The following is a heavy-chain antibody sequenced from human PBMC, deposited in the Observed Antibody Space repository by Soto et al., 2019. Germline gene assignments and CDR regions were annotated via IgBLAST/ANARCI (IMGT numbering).Heavy chain of an antibody. J-gene: IGHJ4*02. D-gene: IGHD4-17*01. CDR2: IIPIFNTA. Sequence: SVKVSCKASGGTFSSYAISWVRQAPGQGLEWMGAIIPIFNTADYAQRFQGRLTITADESSATAFMELNSLRSEDTAIYYCAREAGDYYFDCWGQGTLVTVSS. V-gene: IGHV1-69*13. CDR3: AREAGDYYFDC. CDR1: GGTFSSYA.